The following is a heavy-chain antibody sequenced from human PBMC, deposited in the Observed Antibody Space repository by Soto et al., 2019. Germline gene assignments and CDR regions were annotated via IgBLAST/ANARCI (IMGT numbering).Heavy chain of an antibody. CDR3: ARGGCSSTSCFPRTYYYYYYYGMDV. J-gene: IGHJ6*02. V-gene: IGHV4-34*01. CDR2: NKHSGST. CDR1: GGSLSGLH. D-gene: IGHD2-2*01. Sequence: TPSLPCAPSGGSLSGLHRGWSPHPPGKGLERIRVNKHSGSTNYNPSLKSRVTISVDTSKNQFSLKLSSVTAADTAVYYCARGGCSSTSCFPRTYYYYYYYGMDVWGQGTTVTVSS.